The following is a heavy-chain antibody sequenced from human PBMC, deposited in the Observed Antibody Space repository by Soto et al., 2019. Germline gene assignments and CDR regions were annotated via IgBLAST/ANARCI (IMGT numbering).Heavy chain of an antibody. CDR3: AKDFSLPATASYCYGMDV. CDR1: GFTFSSYG. D-gene: IGHD2-2*01. J-gene: IGHJ6*02. V-gene: IGHV3-30*18. Sequence: GGSLRLSCAASGFTFSSYGMHWVRQAPGKGLEWVAVISYDGSNKYYADSVKGRFTISRDNSKNTPYLQMNSLRAEDTAVYYCAKDFSLPATASYCYGMDVWGQGTTVTVSS. CDR2: ISYDGSNK.